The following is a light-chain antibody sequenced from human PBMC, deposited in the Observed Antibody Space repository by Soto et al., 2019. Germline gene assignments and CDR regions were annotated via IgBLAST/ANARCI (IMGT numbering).Light chain of an antibody. CDR1: QSISSR. J-gene: IGKJ2*01. CDR2: KAS. Sequence: DIQMTQSPSTLSASVGDRVTITCRASQSISSRLAWYQQKPGKAPKLLLYKASSLESGVPSRFSGSGSGTEFTLTISSLQPDDFATYYCQQYNSYSTFGQGTKLEIK. CDR3: QQYNSYST. V-gene: IGKV1-5*03.